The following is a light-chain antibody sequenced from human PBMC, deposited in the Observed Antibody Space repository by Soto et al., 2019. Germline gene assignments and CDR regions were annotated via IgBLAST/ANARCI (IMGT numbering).Light chain of an antibody. J-gene: IGKJ5*01. CDR1: QSINSH. Sequence: DIQSTQSPSSLSASVGDTVTITCRASQSINSHLNWYQQKPGKAPNLLIYTASSLQSGVPSRFSGSGSGTDFTLTISSLQPEDFATYYCQQSYSTPITFGQGTRLEIK. CDR2: TAS. V-gene: IGKV1-39*01. CDR3: QQSYSTPIT.